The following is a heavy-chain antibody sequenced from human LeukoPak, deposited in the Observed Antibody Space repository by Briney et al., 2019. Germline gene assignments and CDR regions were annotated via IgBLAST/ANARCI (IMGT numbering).Heavy chain of an antibody. CDR1: GGSFSGYY. CDR2: INHSGST. D-gene: IGHD3-3*01. CDR3: ARRPPYDFWSGPMDV. J-gene: IGHJ6*02. V-gene: IGHV4-34*01. Sequence: SETLSLTCAVYGGSFSGYYWSWIRQPPGKGLEWIGEINHSGSTNYNPSLKSRVTISVDTSKNQFSLKLSSVTAADTAVYYCARRPPYDFWSGPMDVWGQGTTVTVSS.